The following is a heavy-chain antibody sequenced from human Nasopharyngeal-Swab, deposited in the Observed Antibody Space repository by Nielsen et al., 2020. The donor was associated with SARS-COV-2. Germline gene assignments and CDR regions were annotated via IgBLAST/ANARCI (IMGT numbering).Heavy chain of an antibody. CDR1: GGSISSGGYY. CDR3: ARVLRYFDWLFFDY. J-gene: IGHJ4*02. CDR2: IYYSGST. V-gene: IGHV4-31*03. D-gene: IGHD3-9*01. Sequence: LRLSCTVSGGSISSGGYYWSWIRQHPGKGLEWIGYIYYSGSTYYNLSLKSRVTISVDTSKNQFSLKLSSVTAADTAVYYCARVLRYFDWLFFDYWGQGTLVTVSS.